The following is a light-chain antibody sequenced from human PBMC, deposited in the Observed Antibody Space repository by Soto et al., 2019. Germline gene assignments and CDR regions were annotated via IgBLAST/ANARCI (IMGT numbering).Light chain of an antibody. V-gene: IGKV3-20*01. CDR2: GAS. CDR1: QSVSSSY. J-gene: IGKJ1*01. CDR3: LQHRTYPRT. Sequence: EIVLTQSPGTLSLSPWERATLAFRASQSVSSSYLAWYQQKPGQAPRLLIYGASSRATGIPDRFSGSGSGTDFTLTISRLEPEDFATYYCLQHRTYPRTFGQGTKVDIK.